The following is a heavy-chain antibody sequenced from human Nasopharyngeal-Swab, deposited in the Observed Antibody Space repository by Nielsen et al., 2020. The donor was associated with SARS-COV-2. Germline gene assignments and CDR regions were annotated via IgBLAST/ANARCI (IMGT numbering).Heavy chain of an antibody. J-gene: IGHJ6*02. CDR3: ARKNYYDSSGYYLVHFYYYYYGMDV. V-gene: IGHV3-23*01. CDR1: GFTFSSYA. CDR2: ISGSGGST. Sequence: GGSLRLSCAASGFTFSSYAMSWVRQAPGKGLEWVSAISGSGGSTYYADSVKGRFTISRDNSKSTLYLQMNSLRAEDTAVYYCARKNYYDSSGYYLVHFYYYYYGMDVWGQGTTVTVSS. D-gene: IGHD3-22*01.